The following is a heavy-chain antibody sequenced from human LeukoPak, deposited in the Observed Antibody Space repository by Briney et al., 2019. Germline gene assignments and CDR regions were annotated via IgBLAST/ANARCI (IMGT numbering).Heavy chain of an antibody. CDR2: TSNDGSNK. V-gene: IGHV3-30*18. CDR3: AKDRGSITIFGVVSNWFDP. Sequence: GGSLRLSCAASGFTFSSYGMHWVRQAPGKGLEWVAVTSNDGSNKYYADSVKGRFTISRDNSKNTLYLQMNSLRAEDTAVYYCAKDRGSITIFGVVSNWFDPWGQGTLVTVSS. CDR1: GFTFSSYG. J-gene: IGHJ5*02. D-gene: IGHD3-3*01.